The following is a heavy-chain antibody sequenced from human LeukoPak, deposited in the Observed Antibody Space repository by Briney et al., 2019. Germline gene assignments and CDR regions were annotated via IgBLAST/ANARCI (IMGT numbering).Heavy chain of an antibody. V-gene: IGHV3-11*04. CDR3: ARSSYHYDILTGPFDY. Sequence: GGSLRLSCAASGFSFNESYMTWIRQAPGKGLEWVAYISGRSYSMYYADSVKGRFNISRDNSLNSLYLQMNSLRAEDTAVYYCARSSYHYDILTGPFDYWGQGTLVTVSS. CDR1: GFSFNESY. J-gene: IGHJ4*02. CDR2: ISGRSYSM. D-gene: IGHD3-9*01.